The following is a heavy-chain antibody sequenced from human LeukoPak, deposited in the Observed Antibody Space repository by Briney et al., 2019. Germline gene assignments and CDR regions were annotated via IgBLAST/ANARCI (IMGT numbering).Heavy chain of an antibody. CDR1: GYTFTSYF. Sequence: ASVKVSCKASGYTFTSYFMHWVRQAPGQGLEWMGMINPSSGSTNYAQKFQGRVTMTRDTSASIVYMEPSSLRSEDTAVYYCARVGPGYSYGFDYWGQGTLVTVSS. J-gene: IGHJ4*02. CDR2: INPSSGST. CDR3: ARVGPGYSYGFDY. D-gene: IGHD5-18*01. V-gene: IGHV1-46*01.